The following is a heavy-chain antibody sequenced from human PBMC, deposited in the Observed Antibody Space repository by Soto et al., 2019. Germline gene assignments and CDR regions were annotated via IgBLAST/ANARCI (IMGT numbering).Heavy chain of an antibody. V-gene: IGHV3-30*18. CDR2: ISYDGSNK. Sequence: QVQLVESGGGVVQPGRSLRLSCAASGFTFSSYGMHWVRQAPGKGLEWVAVISYDGSNKYYADSVKGRFTISRDNSKHTLYLQMNSLRAEDTAVYYCAKALPYEAIAAAGTLDYWGQGTLVTVSS. D-gene: IGHD6-13*01. CDR3: AKALPYEAIAAAGTLDY. J-gene: IGHJ4*02. CDR1: GFTFSSYG.